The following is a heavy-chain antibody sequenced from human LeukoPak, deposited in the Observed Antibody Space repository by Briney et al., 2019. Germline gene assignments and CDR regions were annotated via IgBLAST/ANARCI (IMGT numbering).Heavy chain of an antibody. Sequence: SETLSLTCTVSGGSIVSGSYYWDWIRQPPGKGLEWIASVSYSGSTYYNPSLKSRVTKSVDTSKNQLSLNLSSVTAADTAVYYCARAVLDIAAAGTENWFDPWGQGTLVTVSS. CDR3: ARAVLDIAAAGTENWFDP. D-gene: IGHD6-13*01. V-gene: IGHV4-39*02. CDR1: GGSIVSGSYY. CDR2: VSYSGST. J-gene: IGHJ5*02.